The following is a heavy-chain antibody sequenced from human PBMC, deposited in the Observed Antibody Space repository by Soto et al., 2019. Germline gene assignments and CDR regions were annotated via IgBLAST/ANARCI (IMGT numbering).Heavy chain of an antibody. CDR2: INPNSGGT. CDR3: ARDREAYCGGDCPFDY. Sequence: ASVEVSCKASGYTFTGYYMHWVRQAPGQGLEWMGWINPNSGGTNYAQKFQGRVTMTRDTSISTAYMELSRLRSDDTAVYYCARDREAYCGGDCPFDYWGQGTLVTVSS. V-gene: IGHV1-2*02. CDR1: GYTFTGYY. D-gene: IGHD2-21*02. J-gene: IGHJ4*02.